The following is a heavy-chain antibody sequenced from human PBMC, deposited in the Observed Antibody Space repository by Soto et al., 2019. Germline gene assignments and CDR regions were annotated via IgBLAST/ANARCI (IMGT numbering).Heavy chain of an antibody. V-gene: IGHV4-59*01. D-gene: IGHD1-26*01. Sequence: LCGGSIRDYYWSWIRQPPGRGLEWIGYIYKSGSTNYHPSLKSRVTISVDTSKNLFSLRLSSVTAADTAVYYCARDQNGSPHFDYWGQGTLVTVSS. CDR3: ARDQNGSPHFDY. CDR2: IYKSGST. CDR1: GGSIRDYY. J-gene: IGHJ4*02.